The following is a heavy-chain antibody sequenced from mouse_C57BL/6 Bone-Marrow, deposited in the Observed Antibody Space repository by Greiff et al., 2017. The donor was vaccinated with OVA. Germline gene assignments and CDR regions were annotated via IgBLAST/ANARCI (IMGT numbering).Heavy chain of an antibody. CDR1: GYTFTSYD. D-gene: IGHD2-9*01. CDR2: IYPRDGST. Sequence: VKLQESGPELVKPGASVKLSCKASGYTFTSYDINWVKQRPGQGLEWIGWIYPRDGSTKYNEKFKGKATLTVDTSSSTAYMELHSLTSEDSAVYFCARSTYYGFYWYFDVWGTGTTVTVSS. CDR3: ARSTYYGFYWYFDV. J-gene: IGHJ1*03. V-gene: IGHV1-85*01.